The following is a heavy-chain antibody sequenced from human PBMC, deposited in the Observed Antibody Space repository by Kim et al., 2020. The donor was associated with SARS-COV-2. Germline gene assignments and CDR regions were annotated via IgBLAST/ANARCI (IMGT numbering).Heavy chain of an antibody. Sequence: GGSLRLSCAASGFTFSNAWMSWVRQAPGKGLEWVGRIKSKTDGRTTDYAAPVKGRFTISRDDSKNTLYLQMNSLKTEDTAVYYCTTVSLTTVTTWAFDYWGQGTLVTVSS. CDR2: IKSKTDGRTT. CDR1: GFTFSNAW. D-gene: IGHD4-17*01. CDR3: TTVSLTTVTTWAFDY. V-gene: IGHV3-15*01. J-gene: IGHJ4*02.